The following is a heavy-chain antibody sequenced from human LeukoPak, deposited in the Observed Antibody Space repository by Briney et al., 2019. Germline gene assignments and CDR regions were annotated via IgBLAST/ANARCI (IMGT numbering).Heavy chain of an antibody. V-gene: IGHV4-34*01. CDR2: INHSGST. D-gene: IGHD2-2*01. CDR3: ANLCSRTSCPIIFQH. J-gene: IGHJ1*01. CDR1: GGSFSGYY. Sequence: PSETLSLTLAVYGGSFSGYYWSWFRQPPGKGLGWFGEINHSGSTNYNPTLKSRDTISVDTSKNQFYLKLSSVTAAATAVYYSANLCSRTSCPIIFQHWGQGTLVTVSS.